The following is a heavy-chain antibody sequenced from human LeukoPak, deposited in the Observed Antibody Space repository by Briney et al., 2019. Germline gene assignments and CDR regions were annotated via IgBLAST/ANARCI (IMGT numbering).Heavy chain of an antibody. V-gene: IGHV1-18*01. J-gene: IGHJ4*02. Sequence: ASMKVSCKASGYTFTSYGISWVRQAPGQGLEWMGWISAYNGNTKYAQKLQGRVTMTTDTSTTTAYMELRSLRSDDTAVYYCARDLGVLMVYDRPYYFDYWGQGTLVTVSS. CDR2: ISAYNGNT. D-gene: IGHD2-8*01. CDR3: ARDLGVLMVYDRPYYFDY. CDR1: GYTFTSYG.